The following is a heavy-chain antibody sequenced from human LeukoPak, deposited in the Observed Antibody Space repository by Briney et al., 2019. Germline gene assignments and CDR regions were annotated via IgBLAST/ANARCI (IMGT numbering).Heavy chain of an antibody. D-gene: IGHD1-26*01. CDR2: INHSGST. CDR1: GGSISSGDYY. Sequence: PSQTLSLTCTVSGGSISSGDYYWSWIRQPPGKGLEWIGEINHSGSTNYNPSLKSRVTISVDTSKNQFSLKLSSVTAADTAVYYCARAVGSRGYYYYGMDVWGQGTTVTVSS. V-gene: IGHV4-30-4*08. J-gene: IGHJ6*02. CDR3: ARAVGSRGYYYYGMDV.